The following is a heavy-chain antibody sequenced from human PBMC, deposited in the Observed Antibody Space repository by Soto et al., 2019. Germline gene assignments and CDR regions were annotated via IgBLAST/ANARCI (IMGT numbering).Heavy chain of an antibody. D-gene: IGHD2-15*01. CDR3: ASSLEHIVVVVAAH. CDR1: GGTFSSYT. J-gene: IGHJ4*02. Sequence: GASVKVSCKASGGTFSSYTISWVRQAPGQGLEWMGRIIPILGIANYAQKFQGRVTITADKSTSTAYMELSSLRSEDTAVYYCASSLEHIVVVVAAHWGQGTLVTVSS. CDR2: IIPILGIA. V-gene: IGHV1-69*02.